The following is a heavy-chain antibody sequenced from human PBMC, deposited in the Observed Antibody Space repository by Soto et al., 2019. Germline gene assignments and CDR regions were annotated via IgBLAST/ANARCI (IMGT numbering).Heavy chain of an antibody. J-gene: IGHJ4*02. Sequence: ASVKVSCKASGYTFTSYYMHWVRQAPGQGLEWMGIINPSGGSTSYAQKFQGRVTMTRDTSTSTVYMELNSLRAEDTAVYYCARVRRDGYLSPGYWGQGTLVTVSS. CDR2: INPSGGST. D-gene: IGHD5-12*01. CDR3: ARVRRDGYLSPGY. V-gene: IGHV1-46*01. CDR1: GYTFTSYY.